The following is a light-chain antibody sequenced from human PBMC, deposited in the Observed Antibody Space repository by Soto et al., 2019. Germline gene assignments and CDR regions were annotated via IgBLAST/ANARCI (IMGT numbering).Light chain of an antibody. Sequence: DIQMTQSPSTLSASVGDRVTITCRASQSISSWLAWYQQKPGKAPKLLIYKASSLESGVPSRFSGSGSGTEFTLTISSLQPYDFATYYCQQYNSWYTFGQGTKLEIK. CDR3: QQYNSWYT. J-gene: IGKJ2*01. CDR1: QSISSW. CDR2: KAS. V-gene: IGKV1-5*03.